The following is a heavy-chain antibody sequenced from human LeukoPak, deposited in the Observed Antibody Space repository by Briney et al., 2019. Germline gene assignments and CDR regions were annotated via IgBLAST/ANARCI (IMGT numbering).Heavy chain of an antibody. CDR3: AIYYYYSSGYHRLL. CDR2: INHSGST. D-gene: IGHD3-22*01. Sequence: SETLSLTCAVYGGSFSGYYWSWIRQPPGKGLEWIGEINHSGSTNYNPSLKSRVTISVDTSKNQFSLKLSSVTAADTAVYYCAIYYYYSSGYHRLLWGQGTLVTVSS. CDR1: GGSFSGYY. V-gene: IGHV4-34*01. J-gene: IGHJ4*02.